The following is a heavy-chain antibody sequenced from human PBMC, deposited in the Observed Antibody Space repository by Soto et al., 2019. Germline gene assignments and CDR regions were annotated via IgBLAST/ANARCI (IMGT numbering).Heavy chain of an antibody. CDR2: IFSNDEK. CDR3: ARMMLSSSGEYYYYYGMDV. J-gene: IGHJ6*02. V-gene: IGHV2-26*01. CDR1: GFSLSNARMG. Sequence: ESGPTLVNPTETLTLTCTVSGFSLSNARMGVSWIRQPPGKALEWLAHIFSNDEKSYSTSLKSRLTISKDTSKSQVVLTMTNMDPVDTATYYCARMMLSSSGEYYYYYGMDVWGQGTTVTVSS. D-gene: IGHD6-6*01.